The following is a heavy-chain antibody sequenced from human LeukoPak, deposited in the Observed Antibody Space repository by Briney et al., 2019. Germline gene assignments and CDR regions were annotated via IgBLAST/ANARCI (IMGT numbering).Heavy chain of an antibody. CDR1: GGSFSGYY. CDR2: INHSGST. D-gene: IGHD2-21*02. Sequence: SETLSLTCAVYGGSFSGYYWSWIHQPPGKGLEWIGEINHSGSTNYNPSLKSRVTISVDTSKNQFSLKLSSVTAADTAVYYCARGEGEPVVVTAIRFYYWGQGTLVTVSS. V-gene: IGHV4-34*01. J-gene: IGHJ4*02. CDR3: ARGEGEPVVVTAIRFYY.